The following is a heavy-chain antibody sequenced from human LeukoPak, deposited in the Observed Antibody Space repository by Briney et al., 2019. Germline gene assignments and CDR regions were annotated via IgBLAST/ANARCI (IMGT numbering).Heavy chain of an antibody. D-gene: IGHD3-22*01. CDR1: GFTFSNYW. CDR3: VKGAGYYYDSRFDY. Sequence: GGSLRLSCAASGFTFSNYWMHWVRQAPGKGLVWVSRIDNGGSDTRHADSVKGRFTISRDNAKNTLYLQMNSLRAEDTALYYCVKGAGYYYDSRFDYWGQGTLVTVSS. CDR2: IDNGGSDT. V-gene: IGHV3-74*01. J-gene: IGHJ4*02.